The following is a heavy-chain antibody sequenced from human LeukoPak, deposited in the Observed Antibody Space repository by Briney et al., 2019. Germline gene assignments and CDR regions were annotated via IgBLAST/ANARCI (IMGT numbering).Heavy chain of an antibody. CDR1: GFTFSSYG. CDR3: AKDLWGSYRWKEAFDI. CDR2: ISSDGSNK. J-gene: IGHJ3*02. D-gene: IGHD3-16*02. V-gene: IGHV3-30*18. Sequence: GRSLRLSCAASGFTFSSYGMNWVRQAPGKGLEWVAVISSDGSNKSYADSVKGRFTISRDTSKNTLYLQMNSLRAEDTAVYYCAKDLWGSYRWKEAFDIWGQGTMVTVSS.